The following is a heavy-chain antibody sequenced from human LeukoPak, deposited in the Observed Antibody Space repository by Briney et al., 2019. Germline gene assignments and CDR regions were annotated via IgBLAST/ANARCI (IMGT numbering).Heavy chain of an antibody. J-gene: IGHJ4*02. CDR3: ARGHPDYGEDY. D-gene: IGHD4-17*01. V-gene: IGHV4-34*01. CDR2: INHSGST. CDR1: GFTFSSYA. Sequence: GSLRLSCAASGFTFSSYAMSWVCQAPGKGLEWIGEINHSGSTNYNPSLKSRVTISVDTSKNQFSLKLSSVTAADTAVYYCARGHPDYGEDYWGQGTLVTVSS.